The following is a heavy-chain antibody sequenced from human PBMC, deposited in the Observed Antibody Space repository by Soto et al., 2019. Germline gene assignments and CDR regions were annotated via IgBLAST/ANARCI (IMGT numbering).Heavy chain of an antibody. CDR1: GGTFDHAA. CDR2: INPMFNST. CDR3: ARQIFAADY. J-gene: IGHJ4*02. V-gene: IGHV1-69*01. Sequence: QVQLVQSGAEVKKPGSSVKVSCEAPGGTFDHAAITWVRQAPGQGLEWVGGINPMFNSTHYAQKFQGRVTITADAMTSTAFMELRGLTSDDTAVYYCARQIFAADYWGQGTLLVVSS. D-gene: IGHD3-9*01.